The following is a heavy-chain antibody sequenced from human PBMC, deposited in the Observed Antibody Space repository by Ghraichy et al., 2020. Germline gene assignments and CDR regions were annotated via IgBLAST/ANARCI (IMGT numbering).Heavy chain of an antibody. V-gene: IGHV3-33*01. CDR1: GFTFSSYG. J-gene: IGHJ4*02. CDR2: IWYDGSNK. CDR3: ARDREDYGGNSGFDY. Sequence: GGSLRLSCAASGFTFSSYGMHWVRQAPGKGLEWVAVIWYDGSNKYYADSVKGRFTISRDNSKNTLYLQMNSLRAEDTAVYYCARDREDYGGNSGFDYWGQGTLVTVSS. D-gene: IGHD4-23*01.